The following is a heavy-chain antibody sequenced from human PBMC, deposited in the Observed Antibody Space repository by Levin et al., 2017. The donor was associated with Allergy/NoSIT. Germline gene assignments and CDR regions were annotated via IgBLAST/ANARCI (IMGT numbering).Heavy chain of an antibody. Sequence: EASVKVSCAASGFTFSSYSMNWVRQAPGKGLEWVSSISSSSSYIYYADSVKGRFTISRDNAKNSLYLQMNSLRAEDTAVYYCARCRQQLYMDVWGKGTTVTVSS. D-gene: IGHD6-13*01. CDR2: ISSSSSYI. V-gene: IGHV3-21*01. CDR3: ARCRQQLYMDV. CDR1: GFTFSSYS. J-gene: IGHJ6*03.